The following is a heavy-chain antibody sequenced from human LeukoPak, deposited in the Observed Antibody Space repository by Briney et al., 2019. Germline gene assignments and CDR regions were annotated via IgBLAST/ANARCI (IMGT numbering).Heavy chain of an antibody. V-gene: IGHV3-30-3*01. D-gene: IGHD3/OR15-3a*01. J-gene: IGHJ4*02. Sequence: GGSLRLSGAAPGFTLSSYAMHWLRQAPGKGLEWVAVISYDGSSKYYADSVKGRFTISRDNSQNTLYLQMNSLRAEDTAVYYCARDVEEIWTGYYTYWGQGTLVTVSS. CDR1: GFTLSSYA. CDR3: ARDVEEIWTGYYTY. CDR2: ISYDGSSK.